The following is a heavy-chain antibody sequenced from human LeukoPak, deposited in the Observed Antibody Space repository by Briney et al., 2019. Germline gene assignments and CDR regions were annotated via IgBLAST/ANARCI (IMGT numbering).Heavy chain of an antibody. V-gene: IGHV3-15*01. CDR3: TTDPGSYYAKHFDY. Sequence: GGSLRLSCAASGFTFSNAWMSWVRQAPGKGLEWVGRIKSKTDGGTTDYAAPVKGRFTISRDDSKNTLYLQMNSLKTEDTAVYYCTTDPGSYYAKHFDYWGQGTLVTVSS. J-gene: IGHJ4*02. CDR2: IKSKTDGGTT. CDR1: GFTFSNAW. D-gene: IGHD1-26*01.